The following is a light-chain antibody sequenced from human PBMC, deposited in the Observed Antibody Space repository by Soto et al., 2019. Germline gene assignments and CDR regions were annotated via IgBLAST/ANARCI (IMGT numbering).Light chain of an antibody. CDR3: TSFSTGSSYVI. Sequence: QSALTQPASVSGSPGQSITISCTGTSSDVGNYNYVSWYQETPGKAPRLMIYQVTNRPSGVSNRFSGSKSGNTASLTISGLQADDEADYYCTSFSTGSSYVIFGGGTQLTVL. CDR2: QVT. CDR1: SSDVGNYNY. J-gene: IGLJ2*01. V-gene: IGLV2-14*01.